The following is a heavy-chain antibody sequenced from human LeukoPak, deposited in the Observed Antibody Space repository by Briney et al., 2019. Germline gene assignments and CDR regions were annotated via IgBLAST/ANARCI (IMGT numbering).Heavy chain of an antibody. CDR2: VTPILGTT. CDR3: ARDDASATMGFDS. V-gene: IGHV1-69*05. Sequence: ASVKVSCKASGGTFSSSAISWVRRAPGQGLEWMGGVTPILGTTNYAQKFQDRVSITTDESTSTAYMELRSLRYVDTAVYYCARDDASATMGFDSWGQGTLVNVSS. CDR1: GGTFSSSA. D-gene: IGHD1-26*01. J-gene: IGHJ4*02.